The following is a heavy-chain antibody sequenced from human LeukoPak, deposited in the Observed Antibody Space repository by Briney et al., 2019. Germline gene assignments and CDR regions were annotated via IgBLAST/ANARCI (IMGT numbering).Heavy chain of an antibody. CDR3: AKDRHDYGGNYLRNYFDY. V-gene: IGHV3-30*02. CDR1: GFTFSSYG. Sequence: PGGSLRLSCAASGFTFSSYGMHWVRQAPGKGLEWVAFIRYDGSNKYYADSVKGRFTISRDNSKNTLYLQMNSLRAEDTAVYYCAKDRHDYGGNYLRNYFDYWGQGTLVTVSS. CDR2: IRYDGSNK. J-gene: IGHJ4*02. D-gene: IGHD4-23*01.